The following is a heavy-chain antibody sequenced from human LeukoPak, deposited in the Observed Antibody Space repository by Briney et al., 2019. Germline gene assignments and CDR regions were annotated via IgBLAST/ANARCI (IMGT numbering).Heavy chain of an antibody. Sequence: GGSLRLSCAASGFTFSNAWMSWVRQAPGKGLEWVGRIKSKTDGGTTDYAAPVKGRFTISRDDSKDTLYLQMNSLKTKDTAVYYCTTEGTGPAPDFDYWGQGTLVTVSS. D-gene: IGHD3/OR15-3a*01. CDR3: TTEGTGPAPDFDY. CDR1: GFTFSNAW. V-gene: IGHV3-15*01. J-gene: IGHJ4*02. CDR2: IKSKTDGGTT.